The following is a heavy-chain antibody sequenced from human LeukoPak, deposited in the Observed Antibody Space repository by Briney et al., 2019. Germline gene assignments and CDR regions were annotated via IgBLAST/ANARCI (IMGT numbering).Heavy chain of an antibody. CDR1: GFTFSSYT. Sequence: HSAGSLRLSCAASGFTFSSYTMNWVRQAPGKGLEWISCVSSSSSNIYYADSVKGRFTISRDNAKNSLYLQMNSLRDEDTAVYYCARDFRFAVDYWGQGTLVTVSS. CDR3: ARDFRFAVDY. CDR2: VSSSSSNI. J-gene: IGHJ4*02. V-gene: IGHV3-48*02.